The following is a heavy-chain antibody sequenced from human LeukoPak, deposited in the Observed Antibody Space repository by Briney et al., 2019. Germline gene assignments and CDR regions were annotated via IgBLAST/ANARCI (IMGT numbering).Heavy chain of an antibody. CDR3: ARSELYGDYASNYFDY. CDR2: INPSGGST. V-gene: IGHV1-46*01. D-gene: IGHD4-17*01. CDR1: GYTFTSYY. J-gene: IGHJ4*02. Sequence: ASVRVSCKASGYTFTSYYMHWVLQAPGQGLEWMGIINPSGGSTSYAQKFQGRVTMTRDMSTSTVYMELSSLRSEDTTVYYCARSELYGDYASNYFDYWGQGTLVTVSS.